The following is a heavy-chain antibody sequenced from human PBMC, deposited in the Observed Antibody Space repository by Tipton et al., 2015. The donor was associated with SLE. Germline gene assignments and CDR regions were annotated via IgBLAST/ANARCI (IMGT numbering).Heavy chain of an antibody. D-gene: IGHD3-10*01. CDR1: GGSFSGYY. CDR2: VYYSKST. J-gene: IGHJ5*02. CDR3: ATYGVSGRNWFDT. Sequence: GLVKPSETLSLTCAVYGGSFSGYYWGWIRQPPGKGLEFIGSVYYSKSTYYNPSLKSRVTISVDTSKNQLSLKLSSVTAADTAVYYCATYGVSGRNWFDTWGQGTLVTVSS. V-gene: IGHV4-39*07.